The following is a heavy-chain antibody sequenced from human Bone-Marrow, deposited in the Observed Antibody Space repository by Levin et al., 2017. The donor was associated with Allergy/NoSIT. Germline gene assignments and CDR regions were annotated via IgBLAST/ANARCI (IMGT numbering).Heavy chain of an antibody. CDR3: ARNGAWSFEF. CDR1: GFTFSGYW. CDR2: INRDGGDG. V-gene: IGHV3-7*01. J-gene: IGHJ4*02. Sequence: GGSLRLSCASSGFTFSGYWMAWVRQAPGNGLEWVANINRDGGDGYYVDSVKCRFTIYRDNARNSLDLQMNSLRVEDTAVYYCARNGAWSFEFWGQGTLVTVSS. D-gene: IGHD2-8*01.